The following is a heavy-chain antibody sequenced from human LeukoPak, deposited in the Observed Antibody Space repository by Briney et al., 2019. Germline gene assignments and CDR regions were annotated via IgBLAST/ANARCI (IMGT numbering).Heavy chain of an antibody. D-gene: IGHD5-18*01. V-gene: IGHV3-30*04. Sequence: GGSLRLSCAASGFTFSSYAMHWVRQAPGKGLEWVAVISYDGSNKYYADSVKGRFTISRDNSKNTLYLQMNSLRAEDTAVYYCAKGRGYSYGEGDYWGQGTLVTVSS. CDR3: AKGRGYSYGEGDY. CDR1: GFTFSSYA. J-gene: IGHJ4*02. CDR2: ISYDGSNK.